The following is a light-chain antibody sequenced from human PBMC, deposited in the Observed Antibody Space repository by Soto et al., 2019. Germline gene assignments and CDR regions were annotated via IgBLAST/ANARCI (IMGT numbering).Light chain of an antibody. Sequence: DIQMTQSPSSLSASVGDRVTITCRASQSISSYLNWYQQKPGKAPKLLIYAASSLQSGVPSRFSGSGSGTHFTLTISSLQPEGFATYYCQQSYSTLGSFGRGTKVDIK. CDR2: AAS. CDR1: QSISSY. V-gene: IGKV1-39*01. J-gene: IGKJ3*01. CDR3: QQSYSTLGS.